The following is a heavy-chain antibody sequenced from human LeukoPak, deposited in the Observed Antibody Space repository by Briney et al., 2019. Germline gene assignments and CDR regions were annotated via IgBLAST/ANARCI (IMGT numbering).Heavy chain of an antibody. D-gene: IGHD4-17*01. V-gene: IGHV4-31*03. J-gene: IGHJ4*02. CDR1: GGSISRGGYY. CDR2: IYYSGNT. CDR3: ATLGADYGHDY. Sequence: PSETLSLTCTVSGGSISRGGYYWSWIRQLPGKGLEWIGYIYYSGNTYYDPSLKSRVTISVGTSKRQFSLKLSSATAADTAVYYCATLGADYGHDYWGQGTLVTVSS.